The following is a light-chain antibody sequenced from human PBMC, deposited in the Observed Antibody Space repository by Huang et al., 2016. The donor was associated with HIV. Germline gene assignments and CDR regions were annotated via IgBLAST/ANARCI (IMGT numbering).Light chain of an antibody. V-gene: IGKV1-NL1*01. CDR3: QQYYSTPT. Sequence: DIQMTQSPSSLSPSVGDRVTITCRASQGISNYLAWYQQKPGKAPKLLLHATSRFSGSGSGTDYTLTISSLQPEDFATYYCQQYYSTPTFGQGTKVESK. J-gene: IGKJ1*01. CDR1: QGISNY. CDR2: A.